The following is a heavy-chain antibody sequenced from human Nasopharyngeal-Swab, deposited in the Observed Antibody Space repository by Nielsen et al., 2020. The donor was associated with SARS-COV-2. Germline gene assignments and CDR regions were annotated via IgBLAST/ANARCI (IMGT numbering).Heavy chain of an antibody. Sequence: GESLQISCAASGFTFSSHWMHWVRQAPGKGLVWVSRISEDGSIITYADSVKGRFTISRDNAKNTLFLQMHGLRADDTAIYYCASQLGHPDSWGQGTLVTVSS. CDR2: ISEDGSII. D-gene: IGHD2-2*01. CDR1: GFTFSSHW. J-gene: IGHJ4*02. CDR3: ASQLGHPDS. V-gene: IGHV3-74*01.